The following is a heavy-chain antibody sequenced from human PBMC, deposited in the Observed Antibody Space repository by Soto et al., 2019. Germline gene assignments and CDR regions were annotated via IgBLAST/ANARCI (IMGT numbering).Heavy chain of an antibody. CDR1: GSTFSNYG. J-gene: IGHJ6*02. Sequence: ASVKVSCKASGSTFSNYGISWVRQAPGQGLEWMGWVSAYNGHTNYAQTVQGRVTMTTDTSTSTAYMELRSLRSDDTAVYYSARNSEDYDFRGGFGKGSYHYDMGVWGQGNTITVSS. V-gene: IGHV1-18*04. CDR3: ARNSEDYDFRGGFGKGSYHYDMGV. CDR2: VSAYNGHT. D-gene: IGHD3-3*01.